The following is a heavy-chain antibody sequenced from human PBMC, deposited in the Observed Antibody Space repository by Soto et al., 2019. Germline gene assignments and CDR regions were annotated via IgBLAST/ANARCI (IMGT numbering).Heavy chain of an antibody. J-gene: IGHJ4*02. CDR3: ARDRQLGYFDY. D-gene: IGHD3-16*01. CDR2: IWYDGSNK. Sequence: QVQLVESGGGVVQPGRSLRLSCAASGFTFSSYGMHWVRQAPGKGLEWVAVIWYDGSNKYYADSVKGRFTISRDNSKNPLYLQMNSLRAEDTAVYYCARDRQLGYFDYWGQGTLVTVSS. V-gene: IGHV3-33*01. CDR1: GFTFSSYG.